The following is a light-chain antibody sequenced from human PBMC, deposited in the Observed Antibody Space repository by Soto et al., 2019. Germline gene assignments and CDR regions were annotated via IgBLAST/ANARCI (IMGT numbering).Light chain of an antibody. J-gene: IGLJ3*02. CDR1: SSNIGAGYD. CDR2: GNS. CDR3: QSYDSSLSAL. Sequence: QSVLTQPPSVSGAPGQRVTISCTGSSSNIGAGYDVHWYQQLPGTAPKLLIHGNSNGPSGVPDRFSGSKSGTSASLAITGLQAEYEADYYCQSYDSSLSALFGGGTKLTVL. V-gene: IGLV1-40*01.